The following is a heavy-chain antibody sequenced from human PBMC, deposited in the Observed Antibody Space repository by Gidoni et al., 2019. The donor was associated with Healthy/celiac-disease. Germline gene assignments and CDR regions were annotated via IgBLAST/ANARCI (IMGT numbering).Heavy chain of an antibody. CDR3: ARSSSGSYPYFDY. CDR2: IYYSGST. J-gene: IGHJ4*02. V-gene: IGHV4-59*01. D-gene: IGHD3-22*01. CDR1: GGSISSYY. Sequence: QVQLQESGPGPVKPSETLSLTCTVSGGSISSYYWSWIRQPPGKGLEWIGYIYYSGSTNYNPSLKSRVTISVDTSKNQFSLKLSSVTAADTAVYYCARSSSGSYPYFDYWGQGTLVTVSS.